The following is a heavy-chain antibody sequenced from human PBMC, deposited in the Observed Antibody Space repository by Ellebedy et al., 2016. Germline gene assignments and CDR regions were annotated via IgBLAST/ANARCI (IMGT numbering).Heavy chain of an antibody. CDR1: GFTFDDYA. J-gene: IGHJ4*02. V-gene: IGHV3-9*01. CDR3: AKGTMDYLHH. Sequence: SLKISXATSGFTFDDYALHWVRQVPGKGLEWVSGISWNSAAIGYGEAVKGRFTISRDSVKNYLYLQMNSLRVEDTALYFCAKGTMDYLHHWGQGTLVTVSS. D-gene: IGHD3-10*01. CDR2: ISWNSAAI.